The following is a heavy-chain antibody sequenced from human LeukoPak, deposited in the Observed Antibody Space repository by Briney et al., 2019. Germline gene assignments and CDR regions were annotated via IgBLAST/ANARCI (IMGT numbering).Heavy chain of an antibody. CDR3: ARDLTYSGSYYGYYYYGMDV. CDR2: IIPIFGTA. Sequence: SVKVSCKASGGTFSSYAISWVRQAPGQGLEWMGGIIPIFGTANYAQKFQGRVTITADESTSTAYMELSSLRSEGTAVYYCARDLTYSGSYYGYYYYGMDVWGQGTTVTVSS. CDR1: GGTFSSYA. V-gene: IGHV1-69*01. D-gene: IGHD1-26*01. J-gene: IGHJ6*02.